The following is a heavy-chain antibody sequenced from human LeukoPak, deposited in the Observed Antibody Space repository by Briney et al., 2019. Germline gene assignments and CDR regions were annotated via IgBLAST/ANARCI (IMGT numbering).Heavy chain of an antibody. D-gene: IGHD2-15*01. J-gene: IGHJ6*02. CDR2: IKQDGSEK. CDR1: GFTFSSYS. V-gene: IGHV3-7*01. CDR3: AGEYCSGGSCYSLDGMDV. Sequence: GGSLRLSCAASGFTFSSYSMNWVRQAPGKGLEWVANIKQDGSEKYYVDSVKGRFTISRDNAKNSLYLQMNSLRAEDTAVYHCAGEYCSGGSCYSLDGMDVWGQGTTVTVSS.